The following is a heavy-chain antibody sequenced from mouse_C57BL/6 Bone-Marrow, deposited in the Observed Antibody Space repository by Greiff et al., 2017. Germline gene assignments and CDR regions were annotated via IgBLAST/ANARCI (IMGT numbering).Heavy chain of an antibody. D-gene: IGHD2-10*01. CDR3: ARGVPTKAMDY. V-gene: IGHV1-26*01. CDR2: INPNNGGT. J-gene: IGHJ4*01. CDR1: GYTFTDYY. Sequence: VQLQQSGPELVKPGASVKISCKASGYTFTDYYMNWVKQSHGKSLEWIGDINPNNGGTSYNQKFKGKATLTVDKSSSTAYMELRSLTSEDSAVYYCARGVPTKAMDYWGQGTSVTVSS.